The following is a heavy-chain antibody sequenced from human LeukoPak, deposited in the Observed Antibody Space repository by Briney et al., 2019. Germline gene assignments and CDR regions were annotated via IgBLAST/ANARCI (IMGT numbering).Heavy chain of an antibody. D-gene: IGHD2-2*01. CDR3: VKIQYQLVYY. CDR1: GFTFSSYE. V-gene: IGHV3-48*03. J-gene: IGHJ4*02. Sequence: GGSLRLSCAASGFTFSSYEMNWVRQAPGKGLEWASYINSNGNTIYYADSVKGRFTISRDNAKNSLYLQMNSLRAEDTAVYYCVKIQYQLVYYWGQGTLVTVSS. CDR2: INSNGNTI.